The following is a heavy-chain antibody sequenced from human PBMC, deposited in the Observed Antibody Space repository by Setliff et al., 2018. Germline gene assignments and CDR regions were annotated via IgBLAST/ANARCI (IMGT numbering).Heavy chain of an antibody. D-gene: IGHD3-10*01. V-gene: IGHV1-18*01. J-gene: IGHJ3*02. CDR1: GYTFTRYG. CDR2: IGPYNGNT. CDR3: ARDLNRWFGEFAFDS. Sequence: ASVKVSCKASGYTFTRYGISWVRQAPGKGFEWMGWIGPYNGNTYYAQKFQGRVAITTDTSTSTAYMELRSLRSDDTAVYYCARDLNRWFGEFAFDSWGQGTMVTVSS.